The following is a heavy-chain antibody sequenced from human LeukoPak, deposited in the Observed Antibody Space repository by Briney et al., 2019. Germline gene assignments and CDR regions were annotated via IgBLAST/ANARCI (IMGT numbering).Heavy chain of an antibody. CDR1: GYTFTSFG. Sequence: ASVKVSCKASGYTFTSFGISWVRQAPGQGLEWMGWISAYNGNTNYAQKLQGRVTMTTDTSTSTAYMELTSLRSDDTAVSYCARDQVVGATAGTFDFWGQGTLVTVSS. V-gene: IGHV1-18*01. D-gene: IGHD1-26*01. CDR2: ISAYNGNT. J-gene: IGHJ4*02. CDR3: ARDQVVGATAGTFDF.